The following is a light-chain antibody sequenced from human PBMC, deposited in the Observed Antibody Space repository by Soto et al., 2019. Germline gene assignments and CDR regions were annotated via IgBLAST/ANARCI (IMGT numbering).Light chain of an antibody. CDR3: QQYDNRPT. J-gene: IGKJ1*01. V-gene: IGKV3-15*01. Sequence: EIVMNLSLCALSVSPGERATLSCRASHSIGSYLAWYQHKLGQPPRLLIYGASTRAPGIPARFSGSGSGTEFTLTISSLQSEDFAVYYCQQYDNRPTFGQGTKVDIK. CDR1: HSIGSY. CDR2: GAS.